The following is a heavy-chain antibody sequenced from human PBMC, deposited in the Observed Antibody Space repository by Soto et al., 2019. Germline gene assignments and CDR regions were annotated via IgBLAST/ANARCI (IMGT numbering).Heavy chain of an antibody. Sequence: VQLVESGRGVVQPGRSLRLSCAASGFTFSDYAMHWVRQAPGKGLEWVAVVSHDGRNTHYADSVKGRFTISRDSSKNTVSLEMTSLRAEDTAVYYCAKGVRQRLVTSDFYYWGQVDLVTVSS. D-gene: IGHD6-25*01. J-gene: IGHJ4*02. CDR2: VSHDGRNT. V-gene: IGHV3-30*18. CDR1: GFTFSDYA. CDR3: AKGVRQRLVTSDFYY.